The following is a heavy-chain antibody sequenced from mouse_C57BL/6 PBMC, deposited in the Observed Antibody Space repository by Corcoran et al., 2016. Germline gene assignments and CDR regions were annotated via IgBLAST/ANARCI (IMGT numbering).Heavy chain of an antibody. CDR3: ARRRETGQFPYYYAMDY. CDR2: IYPGSGNT. D-gene: IGHD4-1*01. V-gene: IGHV1-84*01. Sequence: QIQLQQSGPELVKPGASVKISCKASGYTFTDYYINWVKQRPGQGLEWIGWIYPGSGNTKYNEKFKGKATLTVDTSSSTAYMQLSSLTSEDSAVYFCARRRETGQFPYYYAMDYWGQGTSVTVSS. J-gene: IGHJ4*01. CDR1: GYTFTDYY.